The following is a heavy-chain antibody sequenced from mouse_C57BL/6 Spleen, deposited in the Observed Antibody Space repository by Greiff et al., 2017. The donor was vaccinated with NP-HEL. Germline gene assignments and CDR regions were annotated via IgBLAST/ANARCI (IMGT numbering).Heavy chain of an antibody. CDR3: ARRYYGSSYDYAMDY. CDR1: GFTFSDYG. J-gene: IGHJ4*01. V-gene: IGHV5-17*01. Sequence: EVKVVESGGGLVKPGGSLKLSCAASGFTFSDYGMHWVRQAPEKGLEWVAYISSGSSTIYYADTVKGRFTISRDNAKNTLFLQMTSLRSEETAMYYCARRYYGSSYDYAMDYWGQGTSVTVSS. D-gene: IGHD1-1*01. CDR2: ISSGSSTI.